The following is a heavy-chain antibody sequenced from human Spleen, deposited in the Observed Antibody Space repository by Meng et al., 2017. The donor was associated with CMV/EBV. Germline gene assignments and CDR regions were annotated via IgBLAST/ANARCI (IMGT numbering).Heavy chain of an antibody. CDR2: IIPIFRTA. J-gene: IGHJ3*02. CDR3: ASGKRYYDSWSGYYRAFDI. V-gene: IGHV1-69*05. Sequence: SVKVSCKASGGTFSSYVFSWVRQAPGQGLEWMGGIIPIFRTANYAQKFQGRVTITTDESTSTAYMELSRLRSEDTAVYYCASGKRYYDSWSGYYRAFDIWGQGTMVTVSS. CDR1: GGTFSSYV. D-gene: IGHD3-3*01.